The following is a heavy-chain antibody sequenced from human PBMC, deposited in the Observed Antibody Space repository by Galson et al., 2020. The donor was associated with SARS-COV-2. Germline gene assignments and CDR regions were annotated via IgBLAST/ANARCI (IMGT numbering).Heavy chain of an antibody. CDR1: GFTFSDYW. CDR2: IKQHGTET. J-gene: IGHJ4*01. V-gene: IGHV3-7*01. CDR3: ARSDTSGYY. D-gene: IGHD3-22*01. Sequence: AESLRLSCAASGFTFSDYWMSWVRQAPGKGLEWVAHIKQHGTETYYVDSVRGRFTISRDNAQKSLYLQMNSLRADDTAVYYCARSDTSGYYWGHGTLVTVSS.